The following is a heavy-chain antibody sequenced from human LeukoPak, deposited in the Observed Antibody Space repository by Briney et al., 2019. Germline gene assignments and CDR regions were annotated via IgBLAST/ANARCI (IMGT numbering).Heavy chain of an antibody. CDR1: GYTFTSYG. CDR2: ISAYNGNT. J-gene: IGHJ4*02. V-gene: IGHV1-18*03. Sequence: ASVKVSCKASGYTFTSYGISWVRQAPGQGLEWMGWISAYNGNTNYAQNLQGRVTMTTDTSTSTAYMELRSLRSDDMAVYYCARVAVYDYVWGSYRRDHDYWGQGTLVTVSS. D-gene: IGHD3-16*02. CDR3: ARVAVYDYVWGSYRRDHDY.